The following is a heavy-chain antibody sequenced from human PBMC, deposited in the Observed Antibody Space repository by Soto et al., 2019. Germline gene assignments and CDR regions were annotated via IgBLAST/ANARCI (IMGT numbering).Heavy chain of an antibody. Sequence: ASVKVSCKASGYTFTGYYMHWVRQAPGQGLEWMGWINPNSGGTNYAQKLQGWVTMTRDTSISTAYMELSRLRSDDTAVYYCARDWMIGYCSGGSCYGMDVWGQGTTVTVSS. CDR2: INPNSGGT. CDR1: GYTFTGYY. J-gene: IGHJ6*02. V-gene: IGHV1-2*04. CDR3: ARDWMIGYCSGGSCYGMDV. D-gene: IGHD2-15*01.